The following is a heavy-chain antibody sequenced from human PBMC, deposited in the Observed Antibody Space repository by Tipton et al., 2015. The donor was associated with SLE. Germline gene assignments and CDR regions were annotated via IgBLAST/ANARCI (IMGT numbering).Heavy chain of an antibody. V-gene: IGHV4-38-2*02. CDR2: IYHSGST. CDR3: ARAAGETSDYYYGMDV. Sequence: TLSLTCTVSGYSISSGYYWGWIRQPPGKGLEWIGSIYHSGSTYYNPSLKSRVTISVDTSKNQFSLKLSSVTAADTAVYYCARAAGETSDYYYGMDVWGQGTTVTVSS. D-gene: IGHD3-10*01. CDR1: GYSISSGYY. J-gene: IGHJ6*02.